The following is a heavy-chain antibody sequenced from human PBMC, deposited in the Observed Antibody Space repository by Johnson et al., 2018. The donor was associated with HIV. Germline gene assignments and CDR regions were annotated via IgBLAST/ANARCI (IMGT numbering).Heavy chain of an antibody. CDR2: IKEDGSEK. CDR3: ARRARDTSTWLGGSLNAFDI. CDR1: GFTFSGYW. D-gene: IGHD6-13*01. V-gene: IGHV3-7*01. J-gene: IGHJ3*02. Sequence: VQLVESGGGLVQPGGSLRLSCAASGFTFSGYWMTWVRQAPGQVLEWVANIKEDGSEKYYVDSVKGRFTLSRDNAKNSLYLQLNTLRAEDTAVYYWARRARDTSTWLGGSLNAFDIWGQGTMVTVSS.